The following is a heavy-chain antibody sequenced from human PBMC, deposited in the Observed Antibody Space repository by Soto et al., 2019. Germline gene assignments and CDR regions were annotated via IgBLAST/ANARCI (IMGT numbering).Heavy chain of an antibody. CDR2: IYHSGST. J-gene: IGHJ4*02. D-gene: IGHD3-3*01. CDR3: ARGGDYDFWSGYLDC. Sequence: QLQLQESGSGLVKPSQTLSLTCAVPGGSISSGGSSGSGIRQPPGKGLEWIGYIYHSGSTYYNPSLKSRVTISVDRSKNQFSLKLSSVTAADTAVYYCARGGDYDFWSGYLDCWGQGTLVTVSS. V-gene: IGHV4-30-2*01. CDR1: GGSISSGGSS.